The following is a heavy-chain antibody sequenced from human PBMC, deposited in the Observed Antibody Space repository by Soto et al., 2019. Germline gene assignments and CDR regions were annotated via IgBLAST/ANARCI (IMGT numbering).Heavy chain of an antibody. CDR1: GYTFTSYG. J-gene: IGHJ5*02. V-gene: IGHV1-18*01. D-gene: IGHD2-15*01. Sequence: ASVKVSCKASGYTFTSYGISWVRQAPGQGLEWMGWINTHNGNTNYAQKLQGRVTMTTDTSTSTAYMELKSLRSDDTAVYYCARNREIVVGRGNCFDPWGQGTPVTV. CDR3: ARNREIVVGRGNCFDP. CDR2: INTHNGNT.